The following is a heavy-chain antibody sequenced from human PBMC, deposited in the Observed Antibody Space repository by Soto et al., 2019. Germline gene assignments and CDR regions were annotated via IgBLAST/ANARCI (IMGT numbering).Heavy chain of an antibody. D-gene: IGHD3-3*01. CDR1: GGSISSYY. V-gene: IGHV4-59*01. CDR3: ARGTYDFWSGYYMVGNYYYGMDV. Sequence: SETLSLTCTVSGGSISSYYWSWIRQPPGKGLEWIGYIYYSGSTNYNPSLKSRVTISVDTSKNQFSLKLSSVTAADTAVYYCARGTYDFWSGYYMVGNYYYGMDVWGQGTTVTVYS. J-gene: IGHJ6*02. CDR2: IYYSGST.